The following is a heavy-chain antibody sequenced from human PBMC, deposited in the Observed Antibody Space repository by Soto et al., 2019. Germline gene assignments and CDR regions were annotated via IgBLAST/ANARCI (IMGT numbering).Heavy chain of an antibody. CDR1: GWSFSGYY. D-gene: IGHD3-16*01. V-gene: IGHV4-34*01. CDR3: ARGMKNWANYYYYMDV. J-gene: IGHJ6*03. CDR2: INHSGST. Sequence: PEETLSLTCAVYGWSFSGYYWSWIRQPPGKGLEWIGEINHSGSTNYNPSLKSRVTISVDTSKNQFSLKLSSVTAADTAVYYCARGMKNWANYYYYMDVRGKGTTVTVSS.